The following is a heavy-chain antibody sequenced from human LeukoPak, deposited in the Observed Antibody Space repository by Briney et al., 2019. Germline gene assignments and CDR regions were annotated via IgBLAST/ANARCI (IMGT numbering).Heavy chain of an antibody. V-gene: IGHV1-2*02. CDR3: ARPTYCGSDCYFNFDY. CDR2: IKPNSGVT. D-gene: IGHD2-21*02. CDR1: GHTFATYF. Sequence: ASVKVSCMTSGHTFATYFMHWVRQAPGQGLEWMGYIKPNSGVTNYAQKFRGRVTMTWDTSISTAYIELSGLTSDDTAIYYCARPTYCGSDCYFNFDYWGQGTLVTVSS. J-gene: IGHJ4*02.